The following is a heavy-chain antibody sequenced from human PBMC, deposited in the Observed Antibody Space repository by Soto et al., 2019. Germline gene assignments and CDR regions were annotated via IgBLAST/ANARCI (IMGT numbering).Heavy chain of an antibody. J-gene: IGHJ5*02. D-gene: IGHD2-21*01. CDR1: GFTFSTFA. CDR2: ISGSGGNT. CDR3: AKCDVLMTTSVGWCNWFDT. V-gene: IGHV3-23*01. Sequence: EVQLLESGGSLVQPGGSLRLSCAASGFTFSTFAMNWVRQAPGEGLEWVSSISGSGGNTQYADSVKGRVTISRDNSKNTLYLQMSTLRAEDTAVYYCAKCDVLMTTSVGWCNWFDTWGQGTLVIVSS.